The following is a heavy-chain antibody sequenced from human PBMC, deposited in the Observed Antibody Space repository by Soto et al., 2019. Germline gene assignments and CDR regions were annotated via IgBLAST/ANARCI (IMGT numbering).Heavy chain of an antibody. J-gene: IGHJ3*02. CDR3: TTGALDI. CDR2: ITQAGSEK. V-gene: IGHV3-7*01. Sequence: EVQLVESGGGLVQPGGSLRLSCAASGFTFSTYWMRWVRQAPGKGLEWVSNITQAGSEKMYVDSLKGRFTISRAHTKNSLYLQMNSLSAEDTAVYHCTTGALDIWGQGIKVTVSS. CDR1: GFTFSTYW. D-gene: IGHD7-27*01.